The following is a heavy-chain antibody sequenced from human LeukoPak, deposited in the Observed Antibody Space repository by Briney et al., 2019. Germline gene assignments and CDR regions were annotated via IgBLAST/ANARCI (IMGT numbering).Heavy chain of an antibody. CDR1: GGTFSSYA. J-gene: IGHJ6*03. Sequence: SVKVSCKASGGTFSSYAISWVRQAPGQGLEWMGGIIPIFGTANYAQKFQGRVTITADESTSTAYMELGSLRSEDTAVYYCATLGYSGYDWAGYMDVWGKGTTVTVSS. V-gene: IGHV1-69*13. CDR3: ATLGYSGYDWAGYMDV. CDR2: IIPIFGTA. D-gene: IGHD5-12*01.